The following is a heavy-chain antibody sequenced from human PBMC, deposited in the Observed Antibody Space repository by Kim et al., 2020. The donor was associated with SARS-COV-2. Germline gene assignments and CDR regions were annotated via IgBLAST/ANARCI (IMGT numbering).Heavy chain of an antibody. CDR1: GFTFGGYA. D-gene: IGHD3-3*01. CDR2: ISGSGRNS. Sequence: GGSLRLSCAASGFTFGGYAMSWVRQAPGKGLEWVSTISGSGRNSYYADSGKGRFIVSRDSSRNTLYLQMNSLGAEDTAVYYCAREKETVTIFRGHPFDVWGQGTMVTVSS. V-gene: IGHV3-23*01. J-gene: IGHJ3*01. CDR3: AREKETVTIFRGHPFDV.